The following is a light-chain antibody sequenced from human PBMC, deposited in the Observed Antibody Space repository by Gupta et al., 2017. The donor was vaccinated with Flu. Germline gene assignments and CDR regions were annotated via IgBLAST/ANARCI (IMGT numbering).Light chain of an antibody. J-gene: IGLJ1*01. V-gene: IGLV3-10*01. Sequence: YELTQPPSVSVSPGQTARITCSGDAFPREYAYWYQQKSGQAPVLVIYEDTKRPSGIPERFYGSSSGTVATLTITGAQVEDEADYYCYASDRVFNVFGSGTQVTVL. CDR1: AFPREY. CDR2: EDT. CDR3: YASDRVFNV.